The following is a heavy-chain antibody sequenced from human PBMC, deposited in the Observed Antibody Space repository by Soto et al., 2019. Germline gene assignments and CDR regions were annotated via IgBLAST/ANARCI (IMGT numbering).Heavy chain of an antibody. J-gene: IGHJ3*02. CDR2: IRSKTAGGIP. CDR1: GFSLFNAW. CDR3: ATGWGGGTAFNAFDI. D-gene: IGHD1-26*01. V-gene: IGHV3-15*01. Sequence: ELQLVESGGGLVKPGGSLRLSCVASGFSLFNAWMSWVRQAPGKGLEWVARIRSKTAGGIPEYAAPGQGRFTISRDHSENTLYLQMNSLDTEDTAVYYGATGWGGGTAFNAFDIWGQGTVVTVSS.